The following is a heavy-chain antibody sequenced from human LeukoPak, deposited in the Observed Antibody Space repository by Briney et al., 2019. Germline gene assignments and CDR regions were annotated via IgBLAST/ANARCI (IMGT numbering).Heavy chain of an antibody. V-gene: IGHV1-46*01. D-gene: IGHD1-26*01. J-gene: IGHJ4*02. CDR3: ARKGLGGELGGFDY. Sequence: LRASVKVSCRASGYTFTSYYMHWVRQAPGQGLEWMGIFNPSGGSTSYAQKFQGRVTMTRDMSTSTVYMELSSLRAEDTALYHCARKGLGGELGGFDYWGQGTLVTVSS. CDR2: FNPSGGST. CDR1: GYTFTSYY.